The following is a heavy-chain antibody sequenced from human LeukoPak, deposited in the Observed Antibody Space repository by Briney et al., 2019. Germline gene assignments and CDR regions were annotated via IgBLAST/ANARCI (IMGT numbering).Heavy chain of an antibody. CDR2: IYYSGST. Sequence: SQTLSLTCTVSGGSISSAGYYWGWIRQPPGKGLEWIGSIYYSGSTYYNPSLKSRVTISVDTSKNQFSLKLSSVTAADTAVYYCARDTGYSSGWYSTYPDYWGQGTLVTVSS. V-gene: IGHV4-39*07. J-gene: IGHJ4*02. CDR1: GGSISSAGYY. CDR3: ARDTGYSSGWYSTYPDY. D-gene: IGHD6-19*01.